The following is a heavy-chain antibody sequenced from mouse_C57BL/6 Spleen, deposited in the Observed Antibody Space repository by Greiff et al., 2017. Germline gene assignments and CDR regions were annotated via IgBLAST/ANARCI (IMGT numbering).Heavy chain of an antibody. CDR3: ARGVGGYYYAMDY. Sequence: DVKLVESGGGLVKPGGSLKLSCAASGFTFSDYGMHWVRQAPEKGLEWVAYISSGSSTIYYADTVKGRFTISRDNAKNTLFLQMTSLRSEDTAMYYCARGVGGYYYAMDYWGQGTSVTVSS. CDR1: GFTFSDYG. CDR2: ISSGSSTI. D-gene: IGHD1-1*02. V-gene: IGHV5-17*01. J-gene: IGHJ4*01.